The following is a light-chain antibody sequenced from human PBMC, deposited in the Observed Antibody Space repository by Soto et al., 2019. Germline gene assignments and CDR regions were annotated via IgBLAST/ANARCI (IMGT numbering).Light chain of an antibody. CDR3: QSYDSSLSGSRV. Sequence: QSVLTQPPSVSGAPGQRVSISCNGSSSNIGAGYDVHWYQQLPGTAPKLLIYGNNNRPSGVPDRFSGSKSGTSASLAITGLQAEDEADYYCQSYDSSLSGSRVFGGGTKLTVL. CDR1: SSNIGAGYD. V-gene: IGLV1-40*01. CDR2: GNN. J-gene: IGLJ3*02.